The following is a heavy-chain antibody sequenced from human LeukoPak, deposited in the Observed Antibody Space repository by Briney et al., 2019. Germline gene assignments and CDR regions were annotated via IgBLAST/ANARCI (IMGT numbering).Heavy chain of an antibody. CDR1: GFTFSSYW. V-gene: IGHV3-7*02. CDR2: IKQDGSEK. Sequence: GGSLRLSCAGSGFTFSSYWMSWVRQAPGKGLEWVAKIKQDGSEKYYVDSVKGRFTISRDNAKNALYLQMNSLRAEDTAVYYCAVDCSSTSCYDLYYWGQGTLVTVSS. D-gene: IGHD2-2*01. J-gene: IGHJ4*02. CDR3: AVDCSSTSCYDLYY.